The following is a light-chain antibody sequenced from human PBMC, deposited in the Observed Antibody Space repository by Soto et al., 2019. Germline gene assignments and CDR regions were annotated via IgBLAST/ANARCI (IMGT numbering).Light chain of an antibody. Sequence: QSVLTQPASVSGSPGQSITISCTGTSSDVGGYNYVSWYQQHPGKAPKLIIYEVSNRPSGVSNRFSGSKSGNTASLTISGLQAEDEADYYCSSYTSSSTNYVFGTGTKVTVL. V-gene: IGLV2-14*01. CDR1: SSDVGGYNY. J-gene: IGLJ1*01. CDR2: EVS. CDR3: SSYTSSSTNYV.